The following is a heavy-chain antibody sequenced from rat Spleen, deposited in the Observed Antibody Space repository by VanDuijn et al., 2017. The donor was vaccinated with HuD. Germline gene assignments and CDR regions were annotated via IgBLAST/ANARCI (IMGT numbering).Heavy chain of an antibody. D-gene: IGHD4-3*01. CDR2: FSYDGSST. J-gene: IGHJ2*01. V-gene: IGHV5-29*01. CDR1: GFTYSNYV. Sequence: EVQLVETGGGLVQPGRSLKLSCAASGFTYSNYVMAWVRQAPTKGLEWVATFSYDGSSTYYRDSVKGRFTISRNNAKSTLYLQMDSLRSEDTASYYCTTEDSGYSGGYFDYWGQGVMVTVSS. CDR3: TTEDSGYSGGYFDY.